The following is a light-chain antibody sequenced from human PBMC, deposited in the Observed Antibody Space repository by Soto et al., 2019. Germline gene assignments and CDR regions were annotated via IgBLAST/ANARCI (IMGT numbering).Light chain of an antibody. V-gene: IGKV1-5*03. Sequence: DIQMTQSPSTLSASVGDRVTITCRASQSISSWLAWYQQKPGNAPKLLICKSSGLKSGVASRFSGSGSGTEFTLTISSLQPDDFATYYCQQYDAYPWTFGQGTRVEIK. CDR1: QSISSW. CDR2: KSS. CDR3: QQYDAYPWT. J-gene: IGKJ1*01.